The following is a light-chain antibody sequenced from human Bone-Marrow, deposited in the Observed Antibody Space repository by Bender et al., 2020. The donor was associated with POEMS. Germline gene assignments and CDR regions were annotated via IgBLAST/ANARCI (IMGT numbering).Light chain of an antibody. J-gene: IGLJ3*02. CDR2: TNN. V-gene: IGLV1-44*01. CDR3: VAWDASLNGWV. Sequence: QSVLTQPPSVSGTPGPRVTISCSGSGSNIGGYPVNWYQQLPGTAPRLLLYTNNERPSGVPDRFSGSKSGTSASLAITGLQSDDEAIYFCVAWDASLNGWVFGGGTKLTVL. CDR1: GSNIGGYP.